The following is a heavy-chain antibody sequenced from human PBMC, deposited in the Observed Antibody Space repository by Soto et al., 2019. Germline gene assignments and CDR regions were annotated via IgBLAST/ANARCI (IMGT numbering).Heavy chain of an antibody. Sequence: VASVKVSCKASGYTFTSYFFHWVRQAPGQGLEWMGIINPRGGSTDYAQKFQGRVTLTRDTSTTTVYMELSSLRSEDTAIYYCARGALIWFGESYFDYWGQGTLVTVSS. J-gene: IGHJ4*02. CDR1: GYTFTSYF. CDR2: INPRGGST. CDR3: ARGALIWFGESYFDY. D-gene: IGHD3-10*01. V-gene: IGHV1-46*01.